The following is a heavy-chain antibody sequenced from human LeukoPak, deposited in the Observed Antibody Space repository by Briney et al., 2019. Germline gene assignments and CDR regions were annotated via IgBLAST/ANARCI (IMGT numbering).Heavy chain of an antibody. V-gene: IGHV3-30-3*01. CDR3: ARDGSGYCSSTSCYTAGYFDY. J-gene: IGHJ4*02. D-gene: IGHD2-2*02. CDR1: GFTFSSYA. Sequence: GGALRVSCAASGFTFSSYAMHWVRQAPGKGLEWVAVISYEGSNKYYADSVKGRLTISRDNSKNTLYLQMNSLRAEDTAVYYCARDGSGYCSSTSCYTAGYFDYWGQGPLVTVPS. CDR2: ISYEGSNK.